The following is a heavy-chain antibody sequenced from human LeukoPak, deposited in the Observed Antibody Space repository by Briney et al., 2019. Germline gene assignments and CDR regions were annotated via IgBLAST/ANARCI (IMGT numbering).Heavy chain of an antibody. CDR3: TTDLYYDSSGYRKRIDY. CDR2: IKSKTDGGTT. Sequence: PGGSLRLSCAASGFTFSNAWMSWVRQTPGKGLEWVGRIKSKTDGGTTDYAAPVKGRFTISRDDSKNTLYLQMNSLKTEDTAVYYSTTDLYYDSSGYRKRIDYWGQGTLVTVSS. D-gene: IGHD3-22*01. CDR1: GFTFSNAW. J-gene: IGHJ4*02. V-gene: IGHV3-15*01.